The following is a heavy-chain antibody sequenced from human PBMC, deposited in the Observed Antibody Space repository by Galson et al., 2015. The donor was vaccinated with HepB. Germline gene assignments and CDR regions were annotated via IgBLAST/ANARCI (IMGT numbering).Heavy chain of an antibody. Sequence: SVKVSCKASGYTFTGYYMHWVRQAPGQGLEWMGRINPNSGGTNYAQKFQGRVTMTRDTSISTAYMELSRLRSDDTAVYYCARGLYGDYVSLWFDPWGQGTLVTVSS. CDR3: ARGLYGDYVSLWFDP. J-gene: IGHJ5*02. CDR1: GYTFTGYY. CDR2: INPNSGGT. D-gene: IGHD4-17*01. V-gene: IGHV1-2*06.